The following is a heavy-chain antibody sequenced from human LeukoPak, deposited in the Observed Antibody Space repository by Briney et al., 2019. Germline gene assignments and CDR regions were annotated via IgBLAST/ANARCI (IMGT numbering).Heavy chain of an antibody. Sequence: GASVKVSCKASGYTFTTYGITWVRQAPGQGLEWMGWISAYSGNTTYAQKLQGRVTMTTDTSTSSACMELRSLRSDDTAAYYCARAGGYFDSSGYFHFDYWGQGTLVTVSS. V-gene: IGHV1-18*01. CDR1: GYTFTTYG. D-gene: IGHD3-22*01. CDR2: ISAYSGNT. CDR3: ARAGGYFDSSGYFHFDY. J-gene: IGHJ4*02.